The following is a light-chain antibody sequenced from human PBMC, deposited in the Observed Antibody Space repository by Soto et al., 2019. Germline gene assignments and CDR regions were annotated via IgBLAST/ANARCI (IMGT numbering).Light chain of an antibody. J-gene: IGLJ2*01. CDR2: SSN. CDR1: SSNIGGTNY. Sequence: SVLTQPRSASGTPGQGVFIPCSGSSSNIGGTNYAYWYQQLSGAAPKLLMHSSNLRSSGVPERISGSKSGTSASLAISGLRSEDEAVYYCASWDDRLGAVIFGGGSKVTVL. CDR3: ASWDDRLGAVI. V-gene: IGLV1-47*02.